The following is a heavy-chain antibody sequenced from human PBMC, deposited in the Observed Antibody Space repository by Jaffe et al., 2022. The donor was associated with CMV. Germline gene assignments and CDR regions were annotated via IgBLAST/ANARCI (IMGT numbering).Heavy chain of an antibody. Sequence: EVQLVESGGGLVQPGGSLRLSCAASGFTFSSYDMHWVRQATGKGLEWVSAIGTAGDPYYPGSVKGRFTISRENAKNSLYLQMNSLRAGDTAVYYCARGAVDTAMVTYYYYYYYMDVWGKGTTVTVSS. CDR1: GFTFSSYD. CDR3: ARGAVDTAMVTYYYYYYYMDV. CDR2: IGTAGDP. D-gene: IGHD5-18*01. V-gene: IGHV3-13*05. J-gene: IGHJ6*03.